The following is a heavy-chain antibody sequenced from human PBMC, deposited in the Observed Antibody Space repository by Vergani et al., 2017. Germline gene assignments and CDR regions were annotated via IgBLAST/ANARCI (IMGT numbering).Heavy chain of an antibody. CDR1: GDSISSNNC. D-gene: IGHD4-17*01. Sequence: QVQLQESGPGLVKPPGTLSLTCDVSGDSISSNNCLPWVRQPPGKGREWIGEICHTEDTKYSPSLKSRVTISVDTSKNQFSLQRSSVTAADTAVYYCAGFYGDYANSYYYYCYGIDVWGQGTTVTVSS. J-gene: IGHJ6*02. CDR3: AGFYGDYANSYYYYCYGIDV. V-gene: IGHV4-4*03. CDR2: ICHTEDT.